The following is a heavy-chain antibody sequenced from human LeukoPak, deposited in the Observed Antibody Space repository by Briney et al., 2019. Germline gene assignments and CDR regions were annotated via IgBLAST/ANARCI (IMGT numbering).Heavy chain of an antibody. CDR3: ARLGPAAGTSFDY. D-gene: IGHD6-13*01. Sequence: SETLSLTCTVSAGSISNYYWSWIRQPPGKGLEWIGYISYSGSTNYNPSLKSRVTISVDTSKNQFSLKLSSVTAADTAVYYCARLGPAAGTSFDYWGQGTLVAVSS. CDR2: ISYSGST. J-gene: IGHJ4*02. CDR1: AGSISNYY. V-gene: IGHV4-59*08.